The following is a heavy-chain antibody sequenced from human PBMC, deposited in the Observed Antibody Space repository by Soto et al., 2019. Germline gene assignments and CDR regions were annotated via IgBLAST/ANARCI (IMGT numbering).Heavy chain of an antibody. D-gene: IGHD4-4*01. CDR2: ISYDGSNK. J-gene: IGHJ6*02. CDR1: GFTFSSYA. V-gene: IGHV3-30-3*01. Sequence: QVQLVESGGGVVQPGRSLRLSCAASGFTFSSYAMHWVRQAPGKGLEWVAVISYDGSNKYYADSVKGRFTISRDNSKNTLYLQMNSLRAEDTAVYYCARDEYSNTHYYYYGMDVWGQGTTVTVSS. CDR3: ARDEYSNTHYYYYGMDV.